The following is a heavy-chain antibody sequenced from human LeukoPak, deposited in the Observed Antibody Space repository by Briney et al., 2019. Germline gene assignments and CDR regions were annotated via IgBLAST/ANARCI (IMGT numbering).Heavy chain of an antibody. Sequence: PSETLSLTCTVSGGSLSSYYWSWIRQPPGKGLEWIGYIYYSGSTNYNPSLKSRVTISVDTSKNQFSLKLSSVTAADTAVYYCARALLVGIDYWGQGTLVTVSS. CDR2: IYYSGST. V-gene: IGHV4-59*01. D-gene: IGHD2-8*02. J-gene: IGHJ4*02. CDR3: ARALLVGIDY. CDR1: GGSLSSYY.